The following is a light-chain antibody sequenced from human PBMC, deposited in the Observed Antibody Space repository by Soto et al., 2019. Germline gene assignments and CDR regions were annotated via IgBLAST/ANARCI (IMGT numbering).Light chain of an antibody. Sequence: EIVLTQSPGTLSLSPGERATLSCRASQTVSSTFLAWYQQKPGQAPRLLIYGVSNRATGIPDWFSGSGSGTDFTLTINRLEPEDFAVYFCGQFVSSPPRTFGQGTKVEIK. CDR1: QTVSSTF. CDR3: GQFVSSPPRT. V-gene: IGKV3-20*01. J-gene: IGKJ1*01. CDR2: GVS.